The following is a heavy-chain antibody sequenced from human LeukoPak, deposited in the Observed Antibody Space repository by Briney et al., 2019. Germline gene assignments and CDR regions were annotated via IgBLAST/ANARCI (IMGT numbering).Heavy chain of an antibody. CDR1: GFTFSDYY. V-gene: IGHV3-66*01. J-gene: IGHJ4*02. CDR3: ARLNFGDDY. CDR2: IYGSTSA. Sequence: PGGSLRLSCAASGFTFSDYYINWVRQAPGKGLEWVSLIYGSTSADYADSVKGRFTISRDTSMNTVYLQMNSLRAEDTAVYYCARLNFGDDYWGQGTLVTVSS. D-gene: IGHD4-17*01.